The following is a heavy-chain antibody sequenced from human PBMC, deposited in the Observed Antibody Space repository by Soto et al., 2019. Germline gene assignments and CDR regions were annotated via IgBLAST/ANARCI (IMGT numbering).Heavy chain of an antibody. CDR2: ISGSGGST. Sequence: GGSLRLSCAASGFTFSSYAMSWVRQAPGKGLEWVSAISGSGGSTYYADSVKGRFTISRDNSKNTLYLQMNSLRAEDTAVYYCAKGEVYGERHYYYYYMDVWGKGTTVTVS. CDR1: GFTFSSYA. D-gene: IGHD4-17*01. CDR3: AKGEVYGERHYYYYYMDV. J-gene: IGHJ6*03. V-gene: IGHV3-23*01.